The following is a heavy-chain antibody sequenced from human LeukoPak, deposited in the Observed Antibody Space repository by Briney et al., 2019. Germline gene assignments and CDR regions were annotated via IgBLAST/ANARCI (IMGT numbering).Heavy chain of an antibody. CDR2: ISGSGGST. CDR1: GFTFSSYA. J-gene: IGHJ6*02. V-gene: IGHV3-23*01. CDR3: AKGLDLYYYYGMDV. D-gene: IGHD3-9*01. Sequence: SGGSPRLSCAASGFTFSSYAMSWVRQAPGKGLEWVSAISGSGGSTYYADSVKGRFTISRDNSKNTLYLQMNSLRAEDTAVYYCAKGLDLYYYYGMDVWGQGTTVTVSS.